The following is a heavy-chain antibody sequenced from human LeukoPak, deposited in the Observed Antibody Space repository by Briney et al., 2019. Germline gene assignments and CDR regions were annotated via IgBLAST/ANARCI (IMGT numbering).Heavy chain of an antibody. J-gene: IGHJ4*02. Sequence: PGGSLRLSCAASGFTFGNCAMSWVRQAPEKGLEWVSGISGSGSSTYYADSVKGRFTISRGNSENTLSLQMNSLRADDTAIYYCAKSCNSGNCYYNYWGQGTLVTVSS. D-gene: IGHD2/OR15-2a*01. CDR3: AKSCNSGNCYYNY. V-gene: IGHV3-23*01. CDR2: ISGSGSST. CDR1: GFTFGNCA.